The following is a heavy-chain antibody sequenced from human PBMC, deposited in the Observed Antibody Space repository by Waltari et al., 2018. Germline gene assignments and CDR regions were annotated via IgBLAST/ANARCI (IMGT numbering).Heavy chain of an antibody. CDR1: GGTFSTHT. V-gene: IGHV1-69*02. CDR2: IIPFLGIS. Sequence: HVQLEPPGAEVKKPGSSVKLSCKASGGTFSTHTVTWVRQAPGQGLEWMGSIIPFLGISKYAQSLQARLTITVDQSTNTGYMELNNLRPEDTGVYYCARSGEMKGTVDYWGQGTLVTVSS. J-gene: IGHJ4*02. CDR3: ARSGEMKGTVDY. D-gene: IGHD1-1*01.